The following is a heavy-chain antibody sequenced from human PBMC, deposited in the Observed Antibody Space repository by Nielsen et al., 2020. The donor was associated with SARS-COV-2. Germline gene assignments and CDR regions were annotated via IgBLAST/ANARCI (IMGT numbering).Heavy chain of an antibody. D-gene: IGHD7-27*01. CDR2: IYNSGST. CDR3: ATRTGGALYDAFDI. Sequence: SQTLSLTCGVSGGSINSSSYSWSWIRQPPGKGLEWMGYIYNSGSTDYNPSLKSRVIISVDRSMTQFSLKLRSVTAADTAVYYCATRTGGALYDAFDIWCQGTMVTVSS. CDR1: GGSINSSSYS. V-gene: IGHV4-30-2*01. J-gene: IGHJ3*02.